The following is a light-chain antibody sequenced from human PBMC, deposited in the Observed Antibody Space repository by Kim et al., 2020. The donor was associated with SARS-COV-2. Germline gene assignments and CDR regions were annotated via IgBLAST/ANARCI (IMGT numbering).Light chain of an antibody. V-gene: IGKV1-5*03. CDR1: QSINSW. CDR3: QQYITRSRT. CDR2: KAS. Sequence: DIQMTQSPSTLSASVGDRVTITCRASQSINSWLAWYQQKPGKAPKVLIYKASSLESGVQSRFSGSGSGTEFTLTISSLQPDDFATYYYQQYITRSRTFGQGTRVEIK. J-gene: IGKJ1*01.